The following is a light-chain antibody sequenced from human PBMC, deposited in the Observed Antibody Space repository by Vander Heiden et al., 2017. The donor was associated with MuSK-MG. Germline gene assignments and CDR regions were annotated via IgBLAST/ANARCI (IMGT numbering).Light chain of an antibody. V-gene: IGLV3-19*01. J-gene: IGLJ2*01. CDR1: SLRSYY. CDR2: GKN. Sequence: SSELTQASAVSVALGQTVRITCQGDSLRSYYASWYQQKPGQAPVLVIYGKNNRPSGIPDRFSGSSSGNTASLTITGAQAEDEADYYCNSRDSSGNLVVFGGGTKLTVL. CDR3: NSRDSSGNLVV.